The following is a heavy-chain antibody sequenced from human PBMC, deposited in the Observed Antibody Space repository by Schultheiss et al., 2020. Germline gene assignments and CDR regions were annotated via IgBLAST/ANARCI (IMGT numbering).Heavy chain of an antibody. D-gene: IGHD3-3*01. Sequence: GESLKISCAASGFTFSSYWMSWVRQAPGKGLEWVANIKQDGSEKYYVDSVKGRFTVSRDNSKNTVTLQMDSLRIEDTAQYYCVKWNGCGDAWGQGTAVTVSS. J-gene: IGHJ6*02. CDR2: IKQDGSEK. V-gene: IGHV3-7*01. CDR1: GFTFSSYW. CDR3: VKWNGCGDA.